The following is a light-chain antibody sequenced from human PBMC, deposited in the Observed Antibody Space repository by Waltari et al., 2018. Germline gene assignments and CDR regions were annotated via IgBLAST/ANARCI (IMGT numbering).Light chain of an antibody. CDR1: SLRTYY. CDR2: GKN. CDR3: HSRDSSGNVL. V-gene: IGLV3-19*01. Sequence: SSELTQDPAVSVALGQTVRITCPGASLRTYYVSWFLQKPGQAPALVIYGKNNRPSGIPDRFSASSSGSTASLTIIGAQAEDEADYYCHSRDSSGNVLIGGGTKLTVV. J-gene: IGLJ2*01.